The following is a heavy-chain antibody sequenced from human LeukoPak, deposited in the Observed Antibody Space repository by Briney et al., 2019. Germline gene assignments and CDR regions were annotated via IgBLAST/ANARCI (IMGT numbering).Heavy chain of an antibody. CDR2: IYSGGST. J-gene: IGHJ4*02. V-gene: IGHV3-66*01. CDR1: GFTVSSNY. CDR3: ARDPYARY. Sequence: GGSLRLSCAASGFTVSSNYMSWVRQAPGKGLEGVSVIYSGGSTYYADSVKGRFTISRDNSKNTLYLQMNSLRAEGTAVYYCARDPYARYWGQGTLVTVSS.